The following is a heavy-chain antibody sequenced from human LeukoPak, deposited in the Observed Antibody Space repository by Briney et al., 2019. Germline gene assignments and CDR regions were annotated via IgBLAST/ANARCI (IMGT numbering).Heavy chain of an antibody. D-gene: IGHD6-19*01. CDR2: ISSISSYI. V-gene: IGHV3-21*01. J-gene: IGHJ3*02. CDR3: ASVRIAVAVTVHDAFDI. Sequence: GRSLRLSCAASAFTFSSYSMNWVRQAPGKGLEWVASISSISSYIYYADSVKGRLTISRGNAKNSLYLQMNSLRAEDTAVYYCASVRIAVAVTVHDAFDIWGQGTMVTVSS. CDR1: AFTFSSYS.